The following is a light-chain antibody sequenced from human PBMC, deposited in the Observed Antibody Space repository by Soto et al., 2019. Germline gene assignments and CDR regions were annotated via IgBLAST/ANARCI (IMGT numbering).Light chain of an antibody. J-gene: IGKJ4*01. CDR3: LQHNSYPLT. CDR2: AAS. V-gene: IGKV1-17*01. Sequence: DLQMTQSPASLSASVGDRVTLTCRASQGISNDLGWYQQKPGKAPKRLIYAASSLQSGVPSRFSGSGSGTEFTLTISSLQPEDFATYYCLQHNSYPLTFGGGTKVEIK. CDR1: QGISND.